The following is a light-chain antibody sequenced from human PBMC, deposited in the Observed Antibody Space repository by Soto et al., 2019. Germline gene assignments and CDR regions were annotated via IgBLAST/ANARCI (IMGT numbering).Light chain of an antibody. CDR2: GAS. CDR1: QSVSSSY. CDR3: QQYDSSPLT. Sequence: EIVLTQSPGTLSLSPGERATLSCRASQSVSSSYLAWYRQKPGQAPRLLIYGASSRATGIPDRFSGSGSGTDFTLTISRLEPEDRAVYYCQQYDSSPLTFGGGTKVEIK. V-gene: IGKV3-20*01. J-gene: IGKJ4*01.